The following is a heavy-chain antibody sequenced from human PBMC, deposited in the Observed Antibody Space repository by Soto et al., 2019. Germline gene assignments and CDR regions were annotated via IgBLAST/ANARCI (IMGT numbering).Heavy chain of an antibody. CDR1: GFTFSSHS. D-gene: IGHD3-3*01. CDR3: ARGRRSVRDAFDL. CDR2: ISSSSGTI. Sequence: EVQLVGSGGGLVQPGGSLRLSCAASGFTFSSHSVSWVRQAPGKGLEWVSYISSSSGTIYYADSVKGRFTISRDNAENSPYLQMNSLRAEDTGVYYCARGRRSVRDAFDLWGQGTMVTVSS. V-gene: IGHV3-48*01. J-gene: IGHJ3*01.